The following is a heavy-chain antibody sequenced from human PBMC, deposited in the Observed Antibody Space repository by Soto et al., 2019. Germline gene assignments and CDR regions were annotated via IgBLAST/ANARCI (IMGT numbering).Heavy chain of an antibody. D-gene: IGHD2-21*01. CDR1: GFTFEDYG. Sequence: GGSLRLSCAASGFTFEDYGMSWVRQAPGKGLEWVSGINRTGGSTGYADSVKGRFTISRDNAKNSLYLQMNSLRAEDTSVYYCARDGSLCVDYYDYGMDVWGQRTTGTASS. CDR2: INRTGGST. V-gene: IGHV3-20*04. J-gene: IGHJ6*02. CDR3: ARDGSLCVDYYDYGMDV.